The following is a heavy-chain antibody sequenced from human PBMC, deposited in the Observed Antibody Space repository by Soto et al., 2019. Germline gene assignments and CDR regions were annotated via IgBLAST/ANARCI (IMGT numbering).Heavy chain of an antibody. CDR3: ARRVVVGSGSLTGNF. V-gene: IGHV4-4*02. CDR1: GASIRSDNW. CDR2: IYHSGST. Sequence: QVQLQESGPGQVKPSETLSLTCDVSGASIRSDNWWSWVRQPPGRGLEWIGEIYHSGSTNYSPSLKSRVTISVDKSKNQFSLKLRSVTAADTGVYYCARRVVVGSGSLTGNFWGQGTRVTVSS. D-gene: IGHD2-15*01. J-gene: IGHJ4*02.